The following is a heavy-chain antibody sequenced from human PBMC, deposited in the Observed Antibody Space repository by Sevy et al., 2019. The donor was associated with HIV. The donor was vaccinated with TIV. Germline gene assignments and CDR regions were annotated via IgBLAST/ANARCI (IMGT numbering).Heavy chain of an antibody. CDR2: IYGTAGVT. Sequence: GGSLRLSCAASGLTFSSYAMNWVRQAPGKRLDWVSTIYGTAGVTYYADSVNGRFTISRDNSKNTLFLQMNSLRAEDTAVYYCAGGRFDSSGSFDAFDVWGQGTMVTVSS. D-gene: IGHD3-22*01. J-gene: IGHJ3*01. CDR3: AGGRFDSSGSFDAFDV. CDR1: GLTFSSYA. V-gene: IGHV3-23*01.